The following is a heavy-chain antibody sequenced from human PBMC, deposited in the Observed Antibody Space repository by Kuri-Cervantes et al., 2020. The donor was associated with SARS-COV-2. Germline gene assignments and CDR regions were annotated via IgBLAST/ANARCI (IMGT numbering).Heavy chain of an antibody. V-gene: IGHV4-59*01. CDR1: GDSIRDYY. CDR3: ARVGGGERQLLYPFDY. J-gene: IGHJ4*02. Sequence: SETLSLTCNVSGDSIRDYYWNWIRQSPGKGLEWIGYVYYSGITDYNPSLKSRVTISVHTSKNQFSLRLNSVTAADTAIYYCARVGGGERQLLYPFDYWGQGTLVTVSS. CDR2: VYYSGIT. D-gene: IGHD6-13*01.